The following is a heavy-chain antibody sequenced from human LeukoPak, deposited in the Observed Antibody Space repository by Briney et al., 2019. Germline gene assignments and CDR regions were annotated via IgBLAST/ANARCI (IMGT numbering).Heavy chain of an antibody. CDR2: INHSGST. J-gene: IGHJ5*02. V-gene: IGHV4-34*01. D-gene: IGHD2-2*02. CDR1: GGSFSGYY. Sequence: PSETLSLTCAVYGGSFSGYYWSWIRQPPGKGLEWIGEINHSGSTNCNPSLKSRVTISVDTSKNQFSLKLSSVTAADTAVYYCARGYCSSTSCYRNWFDPWGQGTLVTVSS. CDR3: ARGYCSSTSCYRNWFDP.